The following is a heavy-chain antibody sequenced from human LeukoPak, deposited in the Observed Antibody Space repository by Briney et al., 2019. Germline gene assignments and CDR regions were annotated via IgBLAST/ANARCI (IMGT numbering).Heavy chain of an antibody. CDR3: ARGTGCSGGNCDPDAFDI. CDR1: GYSFISYW. Sequence: GESLKISCKGSGYSFISYWIGWVRQMPGKGLEWMGIIYTDDCDTRYSPSFQGQVTISADKSTSTAYLQWSSLKASDTAMYYCARGTGCSGGNCDPDAFDIWGQGTRVTVSS. V-gene: IGHV5-51*01. CDR2: IYTDDCDT. J-gene: IGHJ3*02. D-gene: IGHD2-15*01.